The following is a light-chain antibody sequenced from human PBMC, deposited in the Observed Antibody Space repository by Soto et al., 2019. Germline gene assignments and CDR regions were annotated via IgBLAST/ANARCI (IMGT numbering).Light chain of an antibody. CDR1: QGISSY. J-gene: IGKJ4*01. CDR3: QQYYSYPRLT. V-gene: IGKV1-8*01. CDR2: AAS. Sequence: IRMTQSPSSFSASTGDRVTITCRASQGISSYLAWYQQKPGKAPKLLIYAASTLQSGVPSRFSGSGSGTDFTLTISCLQSEDFATYYCQQYYSYPRLTFGGGTKVEIK.